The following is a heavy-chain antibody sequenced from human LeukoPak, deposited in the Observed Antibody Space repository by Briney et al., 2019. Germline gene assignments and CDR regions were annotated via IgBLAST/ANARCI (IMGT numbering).Heavy chain of an antibody. CDR2: ISGGGVI. Sequence: GGSLRLSCAASGFTVSSHYMSWVRQAPGKGPEWVSIISGGGVINYADSVRGRFTISRDNSKNTLYLQMNSLRDEDTAVYYCARDRDYSGSGSPDYWGQGTLVTVSS. CDR1: GFTVSSHY. J-gene: IGHJ4*02. V-gene: IGHV3-66*01. CDR3: ARDRDYSGSGSPDY. D-gene: IGHD3-10*01.